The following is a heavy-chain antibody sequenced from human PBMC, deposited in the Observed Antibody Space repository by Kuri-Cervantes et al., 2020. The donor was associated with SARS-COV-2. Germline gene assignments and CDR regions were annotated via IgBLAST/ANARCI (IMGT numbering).Heavy chain of an antibody. CDR2: ISYDGGNI. D-gene: IGHD3-16*01. V-gene: IGHV3-30*18. CDR1: GFTFSHFG. Sequence: GESLKISCEASGFTFSHFGMNWARQAPGKGLEWVAVISYDGGNIFYADSVKGRSTISRDNSKNTVYLQMDSLRVEGADVFFCVKESAASRYYDSWGQGTRVTASS. J-gene: IGHJ4*02. CDR3: VKESAASRYYDS.